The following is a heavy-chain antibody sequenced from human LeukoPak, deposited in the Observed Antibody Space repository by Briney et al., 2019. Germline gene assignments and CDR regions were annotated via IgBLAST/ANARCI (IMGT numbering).Heavy chain of an antibody. CDR3: ARDYYGSGSYYRGGF. D-gene: IGHD3-10*01. CDR2: IWYDGSYK. J-gene: IGHJ4*02. CDR1: GFTFSNCG. V-gene: IGHV3-33*01. Sequence: GSLRLSCAASGFTFSNCGMHWVRQAPGKGLEWVAVIWYDGSYKYYADSVKGRFTISRDNSKKMLYLQLSSLGAEDTAVYYCARDYYGSGSYYRGGFWGQGTLVTVSS.